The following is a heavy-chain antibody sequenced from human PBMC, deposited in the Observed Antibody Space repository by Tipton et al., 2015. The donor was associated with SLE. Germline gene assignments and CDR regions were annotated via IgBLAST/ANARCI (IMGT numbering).Heavy chain of an antibody. D-gene: IGHD3-22*01. V-gene: IGHV3-23*03. CDR1: GFTFSKYD. CDR3: AKDLSYYDSSGFGVYYYYYGMDV. CDR2: IYSRGST. Sequence: SLRLSCAASGFTFSKYDMTWVRQPEGKGLEWVSVIYSRGSTKYADSAKGRFTISRDNSKNTLYLQMNSLRAEDTAVYYCAKDLSYYDSSGFGVYYYYYGMDVWGQGTTVSVSS. J-gene: IGHJ6*02.